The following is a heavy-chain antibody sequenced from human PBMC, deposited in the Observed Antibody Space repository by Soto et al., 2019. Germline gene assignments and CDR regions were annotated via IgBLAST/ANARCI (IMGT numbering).Heavy chain of an antibody. V-gene: IGHV4-34*01. CDR1: GGSFSGYY. D-gene: IGHD1-7*01. J-gene: IGHJ6*02. CDR3: ARGILTGTTDYYYYGMDV. CDR2: INHSGST. Sequence: SETLSLTCAVYGGSFSGYYWSWIRQPPGKGLEWIGEINHSGSTNYNPSLKSRVTISVDTSKNQFSLKLSSVTAADTAVYYCARGILTGTTDYYYYGMDVWGQGTTVTV.